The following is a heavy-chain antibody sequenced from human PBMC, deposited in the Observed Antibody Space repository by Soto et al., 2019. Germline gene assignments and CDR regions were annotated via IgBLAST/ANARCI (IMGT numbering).Heavy chain of an antibody. V-gene: IGHV3-74*01. CDR1: GFTFSSYW. CDR2: IMSDGSGT. D-gene: IGHD3-16*01. CDR3: ARSRGSGGVEYNMDV. Sequence: EVQLVESGGGLVQPGGSLRLSCAASGFTFSSYWMHWVRQGPGEGLVWVSRIMSDGSGTNYADSVKGRFTISRDNAKNTLYLQMNSLRAEDTAVYHCARSRGSGGVEYNMDVWGQGTTVTVSS. J-gene: IGHJ6*02.